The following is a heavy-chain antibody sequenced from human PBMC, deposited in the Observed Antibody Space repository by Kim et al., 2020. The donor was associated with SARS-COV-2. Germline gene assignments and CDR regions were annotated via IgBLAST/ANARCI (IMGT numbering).Heavy chain of an antibody. D-gene: IGHD3-3*01. CDR2: FDPEDGET. CDR3: ATSPGFWSGYSANWFDP. J-gene: IGHJ5*02. CDR1: GYTLTELS. Sequence: ASVKVSCKVSGYTLTELSMHWVRQAPGKGLEWMGGFDPEDGETIYAQKFQGRVTMTEDTSTDTAYMELSSLRSEDTAVYYCATSPGFWSGYSANWFDPWGQGTLVTVSS. V-gene: IGHV1-24*01.